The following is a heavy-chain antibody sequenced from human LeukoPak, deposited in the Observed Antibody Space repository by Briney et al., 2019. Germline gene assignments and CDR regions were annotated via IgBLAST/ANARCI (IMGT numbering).Heavy chain of an antibody. D-gene: IGHD6-13*01. CDR3: AKVAAAAGLDY. J-gene: IGHJ4*02. CDR2: IGGSGGST. Sequence: GGSLRLSCAASGFTFYSYGMSWVRQAPGKGLEWVSSIGGSGGSTYYADSVKGRFTISRDNSKNTLYLQMNSPRAEDTAVYYCAKVAAAAGLDYWGQGTLVTVSS. CDR1: GFTFYSYG. V-gene: IGHV3-23*01.